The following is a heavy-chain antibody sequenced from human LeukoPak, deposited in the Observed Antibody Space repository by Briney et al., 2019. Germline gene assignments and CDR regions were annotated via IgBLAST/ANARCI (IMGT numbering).Heavy chain of an antibody. J-gene: IGHJ1*01. D-gene: IGHD6-13*01. CDR3: ARVAAGIGFFQH. CDR1: GGSMSSYY. CDR2: IHHSGST. V-gene: IGHV4-38-2*02. Sequence: PSETLSLTCTVSGGSMSSYYWGWIRQPPGKGLEWIGNIHHSGSTYYNPSLKSRVTISVDTSKNQLSLKLSSVTAADTAVYYCARVAAGIGFFQHWGQGTLVTVSS.